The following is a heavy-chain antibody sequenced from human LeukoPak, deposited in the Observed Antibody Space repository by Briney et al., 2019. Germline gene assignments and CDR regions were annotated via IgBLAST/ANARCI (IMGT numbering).Heavy chain of an antibody. V-gene: IGHV3-7*01. Sequence: GGSLRLSCATSGFTFSSYWMTWVRQAPGKGLEWVANIKQDGSDKCYVDSVKGRFTISRDNAKNSLYLQMNSLRAEDTAVYYCARGIQTGVDWFDPWGQGTLVTVSS. CDR2: IKQDGSDK. CDR1: GFTFSSYW. J-gene: IGHJ5*02. D-gene: IGHD1-14*01. CDR3: ARGIQTGVDWFDP.